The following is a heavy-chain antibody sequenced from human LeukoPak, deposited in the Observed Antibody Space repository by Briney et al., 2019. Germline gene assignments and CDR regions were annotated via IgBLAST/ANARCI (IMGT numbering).Heavy chain of an antibody. Sequence: SGPALVEPTQTLTLTCTFSWFSLSTIGMSVNWIRHPPGKALEWLARIDCDDDNYYSTSLKTRLTISKDTSKNQVVLTMTNIDPVDTAAYYCARTTGDEIGGGHYFDYWGQGTLVTVSS. CDR1: WFSLSTIGMS. D-gene: IGHD3-16*01. V-gene: IGHV2-70*11. CDR3: ARTTGDEIGGGHYFDY. CDR2: IDCDDDN. J-gene: IGHJ4*02.